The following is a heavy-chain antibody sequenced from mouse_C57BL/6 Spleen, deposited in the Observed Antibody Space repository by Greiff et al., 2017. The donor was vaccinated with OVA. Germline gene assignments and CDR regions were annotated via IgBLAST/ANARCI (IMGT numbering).Heavy chain of an antibody. D-gene: IGHD2-4*01. CDR1: GYSFTSYY. V-gene: IGHV1-66*01. CDR3: ARFYYDYGFDY. CDR2: IYPGSGNT. J-gene: IGHJ2*01. Sequence: VHLVESGPELVKPGASVKISCKASGYSFTSYYIHWVKQRPGQGLEWIGWIYPGSGNTKYNEKFKGKATLTADTSSSTAYMQLSSLTSEDSAVYYCARFYYDYGFDYWGQGTTLTVSS.